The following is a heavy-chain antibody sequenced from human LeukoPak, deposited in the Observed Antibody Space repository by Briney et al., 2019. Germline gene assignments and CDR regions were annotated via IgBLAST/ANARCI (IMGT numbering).Heavy chain of an antibody. Sequence: SVKVPCKASGGTFSSYAISWVRQAPGQGLEWMGGIIPIFGTANYAQKFQGRVTITADESTSTAYMELSSLRSEDTAVYYCARDQGPFTIFGVVTGYYYYGMDVWGQGTTVTVSS. J-gene: IGHJ6*02. D-gene: IGHD3-3*01. CDR3: ARDQGPFTIFGVVTGYYYYGMDV. CDR2: IIPIFGTA. V-gene: IGHV1-69*13. CDR1: GGTFSSYA.